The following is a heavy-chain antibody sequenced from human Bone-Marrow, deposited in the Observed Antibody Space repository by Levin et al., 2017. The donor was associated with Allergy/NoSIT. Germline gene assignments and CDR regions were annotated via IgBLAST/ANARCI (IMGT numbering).Heavy chain of an antibody. CDR2: IRGSGGST. V-gene: IGHV3-23*01. J-gene: IGHJ4*02. Sequence: GESLKISCAASGFTFISYSMSWVRQAPGKGLEWVSSIRGSGGSTYYAESVKGRFIISRDNSKDIVYLQMNSLRVDDTAVYYCTRAGHIYCGGDCYYDYWGQGTLVTVSS. CDR1: GFTFISYS. CDR3: TRAGHIYCGGDCYYDY. D-gene: IGHD2-21*02.